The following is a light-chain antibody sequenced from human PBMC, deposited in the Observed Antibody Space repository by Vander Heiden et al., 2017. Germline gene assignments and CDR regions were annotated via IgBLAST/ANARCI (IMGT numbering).Light chain of an antibody. Sequence: DSDLTQSPSFLSASAPDRVTITCRAIQGIRNYLAGYQQKPGKAPRLLIYAASTLQSGVPSRFSGSGSGTEFTLTISSLQPEDFATYYCQQLNSYPLTFGGGTKVEIE. J-gene: IGKJ4*01. CDR1: QGIRNY. CDR3: QQLNSYPLT. V-gene: IGKV1-9*01. CDR2: AAS.